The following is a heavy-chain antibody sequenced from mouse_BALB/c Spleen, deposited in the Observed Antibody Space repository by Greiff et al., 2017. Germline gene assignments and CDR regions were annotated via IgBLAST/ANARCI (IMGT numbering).Heavy chain of an antibody. CDR1: GYTFTSYW. V-gene: IGHV1-7*01. CDR3: ARLTYGNYVNYAMDY. D-gene: IGHD2-1*01. J-gene: IGHJ4*01. Sequence: VKLMESGAELAKPGASVKMSCKASGYTFTSYWMHWVKQRPGQGLEWIGYINPSTGYTEYNQKFKDKATLTADKSSSTAYMQLSSLTSEDSAVYYCARLTYGNYVNYAMDYWGQGTSVTVSS. CDR2: INPSTGYT.